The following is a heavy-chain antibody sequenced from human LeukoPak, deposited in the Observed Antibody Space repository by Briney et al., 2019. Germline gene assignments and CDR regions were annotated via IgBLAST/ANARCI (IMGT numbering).Heavy chain of an antibody. CDR1: GFTFCSYP. D-gene: IGHD2-15*01. V-gene: IGHV3-23*01. CDR2: ISGSGASR. J-gene: IGHJ4*02. CDR3: AKAVVQSSRWQQMPIRGI. Sequence: GGSLRLYCAASGFTFCSYPMSGVGPAPGKGLEWVLDISGSGASRDYADTVEGRFPSTSDKSRDTLYLPMNSLRAEETAVYYCAKAVVQSSRWQQMPIRGIWGQGTLVAVSS.